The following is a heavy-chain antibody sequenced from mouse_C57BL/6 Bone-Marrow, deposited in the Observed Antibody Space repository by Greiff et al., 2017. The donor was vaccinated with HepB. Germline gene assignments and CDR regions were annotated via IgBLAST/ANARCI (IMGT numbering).Heavy chain of an antibody. Sequence: VQLQQSGPVLVKPGASVKMSCKASGYTFTDYYMNWVKQSHGKSLEWIGVINPYNGGTSYNQKFKGKATLTVDKSSSTAYMELNSLTSEDSAVYYCARRRGSSKDWYFDVWGTGTTVTVSS. J-gene: IGHJ1*03. CDR1: GYTFTDYY. CDR2: INPYNGGT. V-gene: IGHV1-19*01. D-gene: IGHD1-1*01. CDR3: ARRRGSSKDWYFDV.